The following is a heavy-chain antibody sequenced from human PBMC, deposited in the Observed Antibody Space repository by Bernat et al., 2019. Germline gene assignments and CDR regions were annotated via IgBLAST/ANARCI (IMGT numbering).Heavy chain of an antibody. V-gene: IGHV3-21*01. J-gene: IGHJ6*02. D-gene: IGHD3-3*01. CDR3: ARDQGDYDFGSGSYTPPYYYYGMDV. CDR2: ISSSSSYI. CDR1: GFTFSSYS. Sequence: EVQLVESGGGLVKPGGSLRLSCAASGFTFSSYSMNWVRQAPGKGLEWVSSISSSSSYIYYTESVKGQFTSSRDNATNSLYLQMSSLRAEDTAVYYCARDQGDYDFGSGSYTPPYYYYGMDVWGRGTKVTVSS.